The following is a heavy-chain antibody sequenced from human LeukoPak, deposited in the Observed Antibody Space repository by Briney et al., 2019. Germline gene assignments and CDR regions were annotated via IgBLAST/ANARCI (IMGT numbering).Heavy chain of an antibody. CDR2: IYSGGST. CDR1: GFTFSSNY. V-gene: IGHV3-53*01. D-gene: IGHD3-10*01. Sequence: GGSLRLSCAASGFTFSSNYMSWVRQAPGKGLEWVSVIYSGGSTYYSDSVKGRFTISRDNSKNTLYLQMNSLRAEDTAVYYCARDKNSGSPHDAFDIWGQGTMVTVSS. CDR3: ARDKNSGSPHDAFDI. J-gene: IGHJ3*02.